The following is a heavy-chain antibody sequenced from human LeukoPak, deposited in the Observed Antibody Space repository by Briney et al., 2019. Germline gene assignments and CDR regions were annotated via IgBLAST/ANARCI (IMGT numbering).Heavy chain of an antibody. V-gene: IGHV1-18*01. CDR1: GGTFSSYA. Sequence: GASVKVSCKASGGTFSSYAISWVRQAPGQGLEWMGWISAYNGNTNYAQKLQGRVTMTTDTSTSTAYMELRSLRSDDTAVYYCAREWQLWFQPYFDYWGQGTLVTVSS. D-gene: IGHD5-18*01. CDR2: ISAYNGNT. J-gene: IGHJ4*02. CDR3: AREWQLWFQPYFDY.